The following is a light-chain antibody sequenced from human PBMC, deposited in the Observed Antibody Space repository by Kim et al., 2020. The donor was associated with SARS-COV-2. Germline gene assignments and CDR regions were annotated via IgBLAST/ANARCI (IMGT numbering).Light chain of an antibody. CDR1: QSVSSN. CDR2: GAS. CDR3: QQYNNWPQQ. J-gene: IGKJ1*01. V-gene: IGKV3-15*01. Sequence: GSPGERATRSCRASQSVSSNLAWYQQKPGQAPRLLIYGASTRATGIPARFSGSGSGTEFTLTISSLQSEDFAVYYCQQYNNWPQQFGQGTKVDIK.